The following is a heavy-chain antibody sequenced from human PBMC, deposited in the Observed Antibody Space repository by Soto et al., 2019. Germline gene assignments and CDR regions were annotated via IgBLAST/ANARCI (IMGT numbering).Heavy chain of an antibody. J-gene: IGHJ6*03. CDR2: MNPNSGNT. CDR3: ARGYPTPHDYGDYMSIYYMDV. D-gene: IGHD4-17*01. V-gene: IGHV1-8*01. Sequence: GASVKVSCKASGYTFTSYDINWVRQATGQGLEWMGWMNPNSGNTGYAQKFQGRVTMTRNTSISTAYMELSSLRSEDTAVYYCARGYPTPHDYGDYMSIYYMDVWGKGPTVTVSS. CDR1: GYTFTSYD.